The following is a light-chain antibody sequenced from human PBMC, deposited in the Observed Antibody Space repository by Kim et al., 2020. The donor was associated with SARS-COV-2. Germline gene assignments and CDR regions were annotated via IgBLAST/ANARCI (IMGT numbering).Light chain of an antibody. CDR2: AAS. CDR3: QQSYSALGGFT. V-gene: IGKV1-39*01. J-gene: IGKJ4*01. CDR1: QSINKY. Sequence: SVGDRVTVTCRASQSINKYLNWYQQKPGQAAKLLIYAASNLQGGVPSRFTGSGSGTDFTLTINSLQPEDFATYYCQQSYSALGGFTFGGGTKLEI.